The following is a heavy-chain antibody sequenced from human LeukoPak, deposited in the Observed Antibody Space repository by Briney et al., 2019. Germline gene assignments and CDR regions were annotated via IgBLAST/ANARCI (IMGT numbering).Heavy chain of an antibody. J-gene: IGHJ6*04. CDR3: AAFYDFWSGPV. CDR2: IDSDGGSR. D-gene: IGHD3-3*01. V-gene: IGHV3-74*01. CDR1: GFTFSTYW. Sequence: PGGSLRLSCAASGFTFSTYWMQWVRQAPGKGLVWVARIDSDGGSRSYADSVKGRFTISRDNAKNSLYLQMNSLRAEDTAVYYCAAFYDFWSGPVWGKGTTVTVSS.